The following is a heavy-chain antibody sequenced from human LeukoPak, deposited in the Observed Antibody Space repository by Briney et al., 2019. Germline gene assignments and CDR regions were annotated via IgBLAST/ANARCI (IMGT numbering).Heavy chain of an antibody. D-gene: IGHD3-22*01. Sequence: GGSLRLSCRGSGFNFSSYLMTWVRQVPGKGLGWMSSVSGGGIDTHHADSVKGRFIVSRDDAQSTIYLHLNDLRVEDTAIYYCVRDQWFDGFDLWGQGTLATVSS. V-gene: IGHV3-23*01. CDR3: VRDQWFDGFDL. CDR2: VSGGGIDT. J-gene: IGHJ4*02. CDR1: GFNFSSYL.